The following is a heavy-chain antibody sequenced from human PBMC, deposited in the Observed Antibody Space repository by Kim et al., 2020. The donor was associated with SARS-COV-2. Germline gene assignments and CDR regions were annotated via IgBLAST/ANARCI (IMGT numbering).Heavy chain of an antibody. Sequence: DSGRGRFTVSRENSKNPLFLQMNSLRVDDTALYYCAREMAFTAGWYTVDYWGQGTLVTVSS. D-gene: IGHD6-19*01. CDR3: AREMAFTAGWYTVDY. V-gene: IGHV3-23*01. J-gene: IGHJ4*02.